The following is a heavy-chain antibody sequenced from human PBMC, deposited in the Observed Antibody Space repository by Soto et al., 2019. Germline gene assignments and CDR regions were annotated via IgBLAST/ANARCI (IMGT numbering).Heavy chain of an antibody. CDR1: GFTFSNYW. CDR2: INSDGSST. CDR3: ARGLLRFLGRGYYYYAMDV. J-gene: IGHJ6*02. V-gene: IGHV3-74*03. D-gene: IGHD3-3*01. Sequence: EVQLVESGGDLVQPGGSLRLSCAASGFTFSNYWMHWVRQAPGKGLVWVSRINSDGSSTTYADSVKGRFTISRDNAKNTMYLQMNSLRAEDTAVYYCARGLLRFLGRGYYYYAMDVWGQGTTVTVSS.